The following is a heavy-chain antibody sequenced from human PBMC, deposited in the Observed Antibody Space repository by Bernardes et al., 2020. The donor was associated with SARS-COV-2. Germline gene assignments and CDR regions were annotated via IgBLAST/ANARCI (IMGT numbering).Heavy chain of an antibody. CDR3: ASVTWSQRDGFDV. V-gene: IGHV1-2*02. CDR1: RYTFTAYY. Sequence: ASVKVSCKASRYTFTAYYFHWVRQAPGQGLEWMGWINPTNGDTEYAQNFRGRVTMTRDTSISTGYMELSRLTSDDTAVYYCASVTWSQRDGFDVWGQGTMVTVSS. D-gene: IGHD1-26*01. CDR2: INPTNGDT. J-gene: IGHJ3*01.